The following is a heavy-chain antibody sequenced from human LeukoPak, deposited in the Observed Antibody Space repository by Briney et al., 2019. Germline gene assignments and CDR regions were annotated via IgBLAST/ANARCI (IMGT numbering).Heavy chain of an antibody. CDR3: ARGATYAYYQDY. V-gene: IGHV3-7*01. CDR1: GFTFSTFW. J-gene: IGHJ4*02. CDR2: IKQDGSDK. D-gene: IGHD1-26*01. Sequence: GGSLRLSCAASGFTFSTFWMTWVRQAPGKGLEWVANIKQDGSDKHFVDSVKGRVTISRDNARNSLYLQMNSLRAEDTAVYYCARGATYAYYQDYWGQGTLVTVSS.